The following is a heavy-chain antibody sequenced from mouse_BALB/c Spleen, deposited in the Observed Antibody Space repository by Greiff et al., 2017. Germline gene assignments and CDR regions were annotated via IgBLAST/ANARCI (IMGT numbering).Heavy chain of an antibody. CDR2: ISSGSSTI. J-gene: IGHJ2*01. Sequence: EVQGVESGGGLVQPGGSRKLSCAASGFTFSSFGMHWVRQAPEKGLEWVAYISSGSSTIYYADTVKGRFTISRDNPKNTLFLQMTSLRSEDTAMYYCASSYGYWGQGTTLTVSS. CDR3: ASSYGY. D-gene: IGHD1-1*01. CDR1: GFTFSSFG. V-gene: IGHV5-17*02.